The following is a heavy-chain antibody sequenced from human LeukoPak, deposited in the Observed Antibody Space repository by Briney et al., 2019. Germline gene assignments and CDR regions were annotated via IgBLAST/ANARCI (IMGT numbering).Heavy chain of an antibody. CDR1: GFTFSRYW. D-gene: IGHD3-22*01. CDR3: ARAPNYYDRYYYYYYMDV. CDR2: IKQDGSEK. J-gene: IGHJ6*03. Sequence: PGGSLRLSCAASGFTFSRYWMSWVRQAPGKGLEWVANIKQDGSEKYYVDSVKGRFTISRDNAKNSLYLQMNSLRAEDTAVYYCARAPNYYDRYYYYYYMDVWGKGTTVTVSS. V-gene: IGHV3-7*01.